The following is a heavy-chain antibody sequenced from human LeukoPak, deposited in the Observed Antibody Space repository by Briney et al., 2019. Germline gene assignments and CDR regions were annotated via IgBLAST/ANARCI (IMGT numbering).Heavy chain of an antibody. J-gene: IGHJ4*02. CDR2: ICGRGGRT. D-gene: IGHD3-22*01. V-gene: IGHV3-23*01. Sequence: GGSLTLFCAASGFIFSSHAMRWVRQSPGEGLECVSTICGRGGRTIYAHSVEGRFTSSIDNSKNTLNLQMNSLRAEHTAVYYCAKFSGEYYDGSGYPLDYWGQGTLVTVSS. CDR1: GFIFSSHA. CDR3: AKFSGEYYDGSGYPLDY.